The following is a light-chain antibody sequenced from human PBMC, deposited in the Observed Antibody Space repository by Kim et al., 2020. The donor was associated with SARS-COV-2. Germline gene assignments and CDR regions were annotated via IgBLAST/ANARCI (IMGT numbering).Light chain of an antibody. J-gene: IGKJ4*01. V-gene: IGKV3-20*01. CDR3: QQYGSAPLT. Sequence: EIVLTQSPGTLSLSPGERATLSCRASQSVSSSYLAWYQQKPGPAPRLLIYGASSRATVIPDRFSGSGSGTDFTLTISRLGPEDFAVYYCQQYGSAPLTFGGGTKVDSK. CDR1: QSVSSSY. CDR2: GAS.